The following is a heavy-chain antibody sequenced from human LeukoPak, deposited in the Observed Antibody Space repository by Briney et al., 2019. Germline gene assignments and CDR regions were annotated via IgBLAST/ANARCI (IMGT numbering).Heavy chain of an antibody. J-gene: IGHJ6*02. Sequence: PGGSLRLSCAASGFAVSSSFMTWVRQPPGKGLQWLSFSYTGGDTYYADSVNGRFTISRDDSKNTVYLQMNSLRADDTAVYYCARDPETTTDFGLDVWGQGTTVTVS. CDR1: GFAVSSSF. CDR3: ARDPETTTDFGLDV. CDR2: SYTGGDT. D-gene: IGHD4-17*01. V-gene: IGHV3-66*01.